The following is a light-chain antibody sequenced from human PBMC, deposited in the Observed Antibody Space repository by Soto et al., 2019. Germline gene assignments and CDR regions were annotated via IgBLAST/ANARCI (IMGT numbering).Light chain of an antibody. V-gene: IGKV3D-15*01. J-gene: IGKJ5*01. CDR1: QSVSSN. CDR3: QQCNNWPLT. CDR2: GAS. Sequence: SVVTQSPPTLSMSPGERATLSCRASQSVSSNLAWYQQKPGQAPRLLISGASTRATGIPARFSGSGSGTEFTLTITSLESEDFAVYCCQQCNNWPLTFGPGTRLEI.